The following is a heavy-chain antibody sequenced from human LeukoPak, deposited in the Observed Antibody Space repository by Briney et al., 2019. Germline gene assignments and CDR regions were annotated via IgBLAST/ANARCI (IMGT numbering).Heavy chain of an antibody. J-gene: IGHJ3*02. CDR1: GGSISRYY. CDR3: ARVSEQQLADDAFDI. D-gene: IGHD6-13*01. CDR2: IYYSGST. V-gene: IGHV4-59*01. Sequence: ASETLSLTCTVSGGSISRYYWSWIRQPPGKGLEWIGYIYYSGSTNYNPSLKSRVTISVDTSKNQFSLKLSSVTAADTAVYYCARVSEQQLADDAFDIWGQGTMVTVSS.